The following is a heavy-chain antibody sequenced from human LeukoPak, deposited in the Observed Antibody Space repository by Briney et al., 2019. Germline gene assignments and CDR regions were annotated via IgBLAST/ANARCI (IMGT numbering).Heavy chain of an antibody. CDR2: INPNSGGT. CDR1: GYTFTGYY. D-gene: IGHD6-19*01. V-gene: IGHV1-2*06. J-gene: IGHJ2*01. Sequence: ASVKVSCKASGYTFTGYYMHWVRQAPGQGLEWMGRINPNSGGTNYAQKFQGRVTMTRDTSISTAYMELSRLRSDDTAVYYCASKSVSSGWARGDWYFDLWGRGTLVTVSS. CDR3: ASKSVSSGWARGDWYFDL.